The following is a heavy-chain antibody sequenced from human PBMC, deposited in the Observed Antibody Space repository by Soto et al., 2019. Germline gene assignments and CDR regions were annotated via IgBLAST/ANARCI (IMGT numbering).Heavy chain of an antibody. J-gene: IGHJ4*02. V-gene: IGHV4-34*01. CDR2: INHSGST. D-gene: IGHD3-10*01. CDR1: GGSFSGYY. CDR3: ARQDHRPMVHRGLGY. Sequence: SETLSLTCAVYGGSFSGYYWSWIRQPPGKGLEWIGEINHSGSTNYNPSLKSRVTISVDTSKNQFSLKLSSVTAADTAVYYCARQDHRPMVHRGLGYWGQGTLVTVSS.